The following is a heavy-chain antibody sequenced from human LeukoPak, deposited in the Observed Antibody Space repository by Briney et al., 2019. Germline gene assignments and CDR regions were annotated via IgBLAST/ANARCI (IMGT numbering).Heavy chain of an antibody. V-gene: IGHV3-7*01. CDR3: AREVVGATWDY. D-gene: IGHD1-26*01. Sequence: PGGSLSLSCAASGFTFSSYWMSWVRQAPGKGLEWVANIKQDGSEKYYVDSVKGRFTISRDNAKNSLYLLMNSLRAEDTAVYYCAREVVGATWDYWGQGTLVTVSS. J-gene: IGHJ4*02. CDR2: IKQDGSEK. CDR1: GFTFSSYW.